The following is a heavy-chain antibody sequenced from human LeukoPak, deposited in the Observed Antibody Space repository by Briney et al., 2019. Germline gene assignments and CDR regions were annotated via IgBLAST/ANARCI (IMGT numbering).Heavy chain of an antibody. CDR1: GFTFSDYY. CDR3: ARGSWNHNPYFEY. CDR2: ITSSGSTI. Sequence: PGGSLRLSFAASGFTFSDYYMSWIRQAPGKGLEWVSYITSSGSTIYYADSVKGRVTISRDNDKNSLYLQMNSLRAEATAVYYCARGSWNHNPYFEYWGQGTLVTVSS. D-gene: IGHD1-14*01. J-gene: IGHJ4*02. V-gene: IGHV3-11*01.